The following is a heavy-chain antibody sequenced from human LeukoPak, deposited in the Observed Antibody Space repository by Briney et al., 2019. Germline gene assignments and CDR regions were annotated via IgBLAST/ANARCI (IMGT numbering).Heavy chain of an antibody. J-gene: IGHJ4*02. CDR2: IWYDGSQE. CDR1: GFTFSNHG. Sequence: PGGSLRLPCAASGFTFSNHGVHWVRQAPGKGLEWVANIWYDGSQEYYADTVKGRFTISRDISKNTLYLQMNSLRAEDTAVYYCARDLAAARLDFRGQGTLVTVSS. D-gene: IGHD6-6*01. CDR3: ARDLAAARLDF. V-gene: IGHV3-33*01.